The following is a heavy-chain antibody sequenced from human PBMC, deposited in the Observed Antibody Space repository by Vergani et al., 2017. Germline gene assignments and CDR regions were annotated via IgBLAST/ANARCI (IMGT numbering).Heavy chain of an antibody. CDR3: ARGLAWLRLAPVDY. CDR2: INHSGST. D-gene: IGHD5-12*01. V-gene: IGHV4-34*01. J-gene: IGHJ4*02. Sequence: QVQLQQWGAGLLKPSETLSLTCAVYGGSFSGYYWSWIRQPPGKGLEWIGEINHSGSTYYNPSLKSRVTISVDTSKNQFSLKLSSVTAADTAVYYCARGLAWLRLAPVDYWGQGTLVTVSS. CDR1: GGSFSGYY.